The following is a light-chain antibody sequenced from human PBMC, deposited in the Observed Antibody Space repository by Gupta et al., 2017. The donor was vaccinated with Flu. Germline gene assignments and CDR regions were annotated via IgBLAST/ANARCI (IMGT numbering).Light chain of an antibody. CDR2: RDS. Sequence: SYDLRQAPSLSVSPGQTATITCYGDALPKQYAYWYQQKPGQAPVVLIYRDSVRRSGIPERFSGSSLGTKVTLTISGVQAEDEADYYCQSADITGASRVFGGGTKLTVL. J-gene: IGLJ3*02. CDR1: ALPKQY. CDR3: QSADITGASRV. V-gene: IGLV3-25*01.